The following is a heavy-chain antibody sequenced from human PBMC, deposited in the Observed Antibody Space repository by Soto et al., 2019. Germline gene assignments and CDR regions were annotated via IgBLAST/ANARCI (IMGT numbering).Heavy chain of an antibody. CDR1: GYSFTTYW. J-gene: IGHJ5*02. V-gene: IGHV5-51*01. CDR2: IYPGDSDT. D-gene: IGHD2-2*03. Sequence: GESLKISCKGSGYSFTTYWIVWVRQMPGKGLEWMGIIYPGDSDTRYNPSFQGQVTISADKSISTAYLQWNSLRASDTAMYYCARHGRGPGYGIMGNWFDPWGQGTLVTVSS. CDR3: ARHGRGPGYGIMGNWFDP.